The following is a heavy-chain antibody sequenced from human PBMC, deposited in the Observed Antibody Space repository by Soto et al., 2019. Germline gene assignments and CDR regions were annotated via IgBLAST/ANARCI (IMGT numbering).Heavy chain of an antibody. V-gene: IGHV4-4*02. Sequence: SETLSLTFAVSGGSISSSNWWSWVRQPPGKGLEWIGEINHSGSTNYNPSLKSRVTISVDTSKNQFSLKLSSVTAADTAVYYCALRSVALSGVLLWFGEYYYYGMDVWGQGTTVTVSS. D-gene: IGHD3-10*01. J-gene: IGHJ6*02. CDR1: GGSISSSNW. CDR2: INHSGST. CDR3: ALRSVALSGVLLWFGEYYYYGMDV.